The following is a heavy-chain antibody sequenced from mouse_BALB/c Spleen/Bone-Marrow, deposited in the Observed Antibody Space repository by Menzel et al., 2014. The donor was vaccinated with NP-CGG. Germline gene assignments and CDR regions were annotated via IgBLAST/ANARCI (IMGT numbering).Heavy chain of an antibody. V-gene: IGHV14-3*02. CDR1: GFNIKDTY. D-gene: IGHD2-2*01. CDR2: IDPANGNT. Sequence: VQLQQPGAELVKPGASVKLSCTASGFNIKDTYMHWVKQRPEQGLEWIGRIDPANGNTKYDPKFQGKATITADTSSNTAYLQLSSLTSEDTAVYYCASYVYGYYFDYWGQGTTPTVSS. J-gene: IGHJ2*01. CDR3: ASYVYGYYFDY.